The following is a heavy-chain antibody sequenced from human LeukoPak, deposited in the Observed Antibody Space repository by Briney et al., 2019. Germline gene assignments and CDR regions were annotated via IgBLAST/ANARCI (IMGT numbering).Heavy chain of an antibody. J-gene: IGHJ4*02. CDR3: AKDSNRGAWGSYRSYDY. CDR2: ISGSGGST. V-gene: IGHV3-23*01. D-gene: IGHD3-16*01. Sequence: GGSLRLSCAASGFTFSSYDMSWVRQAPGKGLEWVSAISGSGGSTSYADSVKGRFTISRDNSKNTLYLQMNSLRAEDTAVYYCAKDSNRGAWGSYRSYDYWGQGTLVTVSS. CDR1: GFTFSSYD.